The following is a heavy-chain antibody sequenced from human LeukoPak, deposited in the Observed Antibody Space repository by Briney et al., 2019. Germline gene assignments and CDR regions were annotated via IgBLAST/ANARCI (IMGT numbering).Heavy chain of an antibody. V-gene: IGHV4-39*07. CDR2: IYTSGRT. J-gene: IGHJ5*02. CDR3: ASSGPMVRGSQVGNWFDP. CDR1: GGSISSSSYY. D-gene: IGHD3-10*01. Sequence: SETLSLTCTVSGGSISSSSYYWGWIRQPPGKGLEWIGRIYTSGRTNYNPSLKSRVTISVDTSKNQFSLKLSSVTAADTAVYYCASSGPMVRGSQVGNWFDPWGQGTLVTVSS.